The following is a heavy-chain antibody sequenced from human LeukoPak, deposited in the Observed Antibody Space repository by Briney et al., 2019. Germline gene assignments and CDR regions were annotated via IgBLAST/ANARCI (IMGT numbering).Heavy chain of an antibody. J-gene: IGHJ4*02. CDR3: AKDGFGRLRYFDWVPFDY. CDR2: ISGSGGST. Sequence: QPGGSLRLSCAASGFTFSSYAMSWVRQAPGKGLEWVSAISGSGGSTYYADSVKGRFTISRDNSKNTLYLQMNSLRAEDTAVYYCAKDGFGRLRYFDWVPFDYWGQGTLVTVSS. CDR1: GFTFSSYA. D-gene: IGHD3-9*01. V-gene: IGHV3-23*01.